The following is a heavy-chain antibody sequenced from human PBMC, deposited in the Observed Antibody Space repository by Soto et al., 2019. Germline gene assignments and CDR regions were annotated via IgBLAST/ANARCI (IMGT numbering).Heavy chain of an antibody. D-gene: IGHD6-13*01. V-gene: IGHV5-10-1*01. CDR1: GYSFTSYW. Sequence: PGESLKISCKGSGYSFTSYWICWVRQMPGKGLEWMGRIDPSDSYTNYSPSFQGHVTILTGKSISTAYLQWSSLKASDTAMYYCARLPLAAAYSDANSWGQGTLVTVSS. CDR3: ARLPLAAAYSDANS. CDR2: IDPSDSYT. J-gene: IGHJ4*02.